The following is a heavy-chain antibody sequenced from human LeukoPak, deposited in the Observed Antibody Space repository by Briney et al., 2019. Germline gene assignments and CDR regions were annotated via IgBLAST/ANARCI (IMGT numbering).Heavy chain of an antibody. CDR2: IYYSGST. V-gene: IGHV4-31*03. CDR3: AAQVYCSGGSCYSRYFDY. Sequence: SETLSLTCTVSGGSISSGGYYWTWIRQHPGKGLEWIGYIYYSGSTYYNPSLKSRVTISADTSKNQFSLKLTSVTAADTAVFYCAAQVYCSGGSCYSRYFDYWGQGTLVTVSS. CDR1: GGSISSGGYY. J-gene: IGHJ4*02. D-gene: IGHD2-15*01.